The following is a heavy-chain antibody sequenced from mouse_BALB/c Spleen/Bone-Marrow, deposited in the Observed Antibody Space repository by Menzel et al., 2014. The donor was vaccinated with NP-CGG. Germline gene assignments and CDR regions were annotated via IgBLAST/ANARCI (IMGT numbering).Heavy chain of an antibody. V-gene: IGHV5-17*02. CDR2: ISSGSSII. J-gene: IGHJ2*01. D-gene: IGHD1-3*01. CDR3: AREWTCFDY. CDR1: GFTFSYFG. Sequence: EVKLQESGGGLVQPGGSRKLSCAASGFTFSYFGMHWVRQAPEKGLEWVAYISSGSSIIYYADTVKGRFTISRDNPKNALFLHMTSLRSEDTAMYYCAREWTCFDYWGQGTTLTVSS.